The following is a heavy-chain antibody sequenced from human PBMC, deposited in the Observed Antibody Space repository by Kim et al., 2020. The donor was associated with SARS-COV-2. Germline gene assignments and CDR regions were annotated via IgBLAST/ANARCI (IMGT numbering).Heavy chain of an antibody. CDR2: INHSGST. CDR1: GGSFSGYY. Sequence: SETLSLTCAVYGGSFSGYYWSWIRQPPGKGLEWIEEINHSGSTNYNPSLKSRVTISVDTSKNQFSLKLSSVTAADTAVYYCARGGPSSPSGRFDPWGQGTLVTVSS. CDR3: ARGGPSSPSGRFDP. J-gene: IGHJ5*02. D-gene: IGHD6-13*01. V-gene: IGHV4-34*01.